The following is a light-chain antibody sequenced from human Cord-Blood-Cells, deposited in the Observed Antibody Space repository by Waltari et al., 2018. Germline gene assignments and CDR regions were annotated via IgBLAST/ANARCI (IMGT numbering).Light chain of an antibody. J-gene: IGKJ3*01. CDR3: QQYNNWPPFT. V-gene: IGKV3-15*01. CDR1: QSVSSN. CDR2: GAS. Sequence: EIVMTQSPATLSVSPGERATLSCRASQSVSSNLAWYQQKPGQAPRLLIYGASTRATGSPARISSSGSGTKFTLTISSLQSEDFAVYYCQQYNNWPPFTFGPGTKVDIK.